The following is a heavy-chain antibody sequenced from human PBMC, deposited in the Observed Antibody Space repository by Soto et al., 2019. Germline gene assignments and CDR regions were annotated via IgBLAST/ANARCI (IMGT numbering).Heavy chain of an antibody. CDR2: IKQDGSEK. D-gene: IGHD4-17*01. CDR3: ATLKVYGDLPSYFDY. V-gene: IGHV3-7*01. CDR1: GFTFSSYW. Sequence: EVQLVESGGGLVQPGGSLRLSCAASGFTFSSYWMSWVRQAPGKGLEWVANIKQDGSEKYYVDSVKGRFTISRDNAKNSLYLQMNSLRAEDTAVYYCATLKVYGDLPSYFDYWGQGTLVTVSS. J-gene: IGHJ4*02.